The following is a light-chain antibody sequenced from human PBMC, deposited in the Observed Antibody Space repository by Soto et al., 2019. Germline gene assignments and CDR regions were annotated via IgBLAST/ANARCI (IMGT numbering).Light chain of an antibody. CDR1: NTDVGQDKS. CDR2: EVT. Sequence: QSALTQPASVSGSRGQSITIYCVGRNTDVGQDKSVSWYQQGPGKAPKLLIFEVTNRPSGVSSRFSGSRSGNTASLTISGLQPDDEGDYFCVSYTDTDTLVFGTGTKLTVL. J-gene: IGLJ1*01. V-gene: IGLV2-14*01. CDR3: VSYTDTDTLV.